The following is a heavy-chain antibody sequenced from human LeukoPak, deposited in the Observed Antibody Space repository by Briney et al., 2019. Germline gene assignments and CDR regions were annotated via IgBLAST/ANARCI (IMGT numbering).Heavy chain of an antibody. J-gene: IGHJ4*02. CDR1: GFTFGGYG. CDR3: TRYNNGHFDY. V-gene: IGHV3-33*01. Sequence: PGRSLRLSCAGSGFTFGGYGMHWFRQTPGKGLEWVAVIAYDGSRAVSADSVKGRFTIYRDNSKNTMSVQMDDLRAEDTAVYYCTRYNNGHFDYWGQGTLVTVSS. D-gene: IGHD1-14*01. CDR2: IAYDGSRA.